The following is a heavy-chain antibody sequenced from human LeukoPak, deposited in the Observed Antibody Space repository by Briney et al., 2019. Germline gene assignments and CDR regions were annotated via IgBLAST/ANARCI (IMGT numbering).Heavy chain of an antibody. CDR1: GFTFDDYA. V-gene: IGHV3-9*01. Sequence: PGRSLRLSCAASGFTFDDYAMHWVRQAPGKGLEWVSGISWNSGSIGYADSVKGRFTISRDNAKNSLYLQMNSLRAEDTALYYCAKTSPSMIVPRGRGYYFDYWGQGTLVTVSS. CDR3: AKTSPSMIVPRGRGYYFDY. CDR2: ISWNSGSI. J-gene: IGHJ4*02. D-gene: IGHD3-22*01.